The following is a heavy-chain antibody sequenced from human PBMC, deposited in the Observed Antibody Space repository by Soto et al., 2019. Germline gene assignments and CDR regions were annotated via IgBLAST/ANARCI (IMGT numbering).Heavy chain of an antibody. D-gene: IGHD3-16*02. J-gene: IGHJ5*02. V-gene: IGHV1-8*01. CDR1: GYTFTGYD. CDR3: AKARGHLSRNDR. CDR2: MNPNTGNT. Sequence: QVQLVQSGAEVKKPGASVKVSCKASGYTFTGYDVNWVRRATGQGLEWMVWMNPNTGNTGYAQKFQGRVTMTMNTSISTAYMELSSPRYEDTAVYYGAKARGHLSRNDRWGQGTLVSVAS.